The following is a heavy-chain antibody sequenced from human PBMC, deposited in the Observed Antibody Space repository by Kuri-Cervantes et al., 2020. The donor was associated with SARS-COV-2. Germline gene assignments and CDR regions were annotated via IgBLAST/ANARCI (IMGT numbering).Heavy chain of an antibody. CDR1: GFTFSSYA. V-gene: IGHV3-23*01. CDR3: AKGFVPAAPRGDY. CDR2: TSGSGGST. J-gene: IGHJ4*02. D-gene: IGHD2-2*01. Sequence: GESLKISCAASGFTFSSYAMSWVRQAPGKGLEWVSATSGSGGSTYYADSVKGRFTISRDNSKNTLYLQMNSLRAEDTAVYYCAKGFVPAAPRGDYWGQGTLVTVSS.